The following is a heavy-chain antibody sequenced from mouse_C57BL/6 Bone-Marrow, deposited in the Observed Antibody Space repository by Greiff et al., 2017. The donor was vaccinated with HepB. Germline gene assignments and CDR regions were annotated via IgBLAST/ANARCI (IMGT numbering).Heavy chain of an antibody. V-gene: IGHV1-77*01. CDR2: IGPGSGST. CDR3: TNDYDPWFAY. D-gene: IGHD2-4*01. CDR1: GYTFNDSY. Sequence: VQLQHSGAELVMPGASVKISCTASGYTFNDSYINWVKHRPGQGLEWIGKIGPGSGSTYYKEKFKGKATLTADKSSSTAYMQFSSLTSEDSAVYFCTNDYDPWFAYWGQGTLVTVSA. J-gene: IGHJ3*01.